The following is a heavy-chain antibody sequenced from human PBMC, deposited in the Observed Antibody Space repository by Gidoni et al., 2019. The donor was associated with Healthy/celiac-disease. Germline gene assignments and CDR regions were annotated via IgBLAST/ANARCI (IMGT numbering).Heavy chain of an antibody. CDR1: GFTFSSYA. J-gene: IGHJ4*02. Sequence: EVQLLESGGGLVQPGGSLRLSCAASGFTFSSYAMRWVRQVPGKGLGWVAAISGSGGSTYYADSVKGRFTISRDNSKNTLYLQMNSLRAEDTAVYYCAKDLRWAAVAGFDYWGQGTLVTVSS. CDR3: AKDLRWAAVAGFDY. V-gene: IGHV3-23*01. CDR2: ISGSGGST. D-gene: IGHD6-19*01.